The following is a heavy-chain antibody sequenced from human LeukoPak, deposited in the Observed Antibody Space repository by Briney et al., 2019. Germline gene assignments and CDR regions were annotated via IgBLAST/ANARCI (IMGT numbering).Heavy chain of an antibody. CDR2: IIPIFGTA. D-gene: IGHD6-13*01. V-gene: IGHV1-69*05. CDR1: GGTFSSYA. J-gene: IGHJ5*02. CDR3: ARDRGGSSWYNWFDP. Sequence: SVKVSCKASGGTFSSYAISWVRQAPGQGLEWMGGIIPIFGTANYAQKFQGRVTITTDESTSTAYMELSSLRSEDTAEYYCARDRGGSSWYNWFDPWGQGTLVTVSS.